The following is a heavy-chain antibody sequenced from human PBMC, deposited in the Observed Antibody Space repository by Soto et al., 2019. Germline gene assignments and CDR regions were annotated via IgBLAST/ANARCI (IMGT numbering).Heavy chain of an antibody. Sequence: QVQLVQSGAEVKKPGSSVKVSCKASGGTFSSYAIIWVRQAPGQGLEWMGGIIPIFGTADYAQKFQGRVTINADESTSTAYMELSSLRSEDTAVYYCARHVPAAGYYYGMDVWGQGTTVTVSS. J-gene: IGHJ6*02. CDR3: ARHVPAAGYYYGMDV. CDR2: IIPIFGTA. CDR1: GGTFSSYA. V-gene: IGHV1-69*12. D-gene: IGHD2-2*01.